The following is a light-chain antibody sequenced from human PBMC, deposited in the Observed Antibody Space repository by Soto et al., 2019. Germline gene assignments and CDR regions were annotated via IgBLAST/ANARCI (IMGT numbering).Light chain of an antibody. CDR3: CSYAGDSTYV. V-gene: IGLV2-23*02. Sequence: QSVLTQPASVSGSPGQSITFSCTGTNGVVGRFNLVSWYQHHPGRAPKIMLYEVSKRPSGISNRFSGSKSGNTASLTISGLQAEDEADYYCCSYAGDSTYVFGSGTKVTVL. J-gene: IGLJ1*01. CDR2: EVS. CDR1: NGVVGRFNL.